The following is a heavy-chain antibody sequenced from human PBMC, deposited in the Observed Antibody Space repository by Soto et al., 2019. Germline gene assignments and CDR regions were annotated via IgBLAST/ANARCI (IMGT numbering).Heavy chain of an antibody. CDR2: IYTSGST. V-gene: IGHV4-4*07. D-gene: IGHD3-10*01. Sequence: QVQLQESGPGLVKPSETLSLTCTVSGGSISSYYWSWIRQPAGKGLEWIGRIYTSGSTNYNPSLKSRVTMSVDTSKNQFSLKLSSVTAADTAVYYCARDGEQLWFGYQHYYYGMDVWGQGTTVTVSS. J-gene: IGHJ6*02. CDR3: ARDGEQLWFGYQHYYYGMDV. CDR1: GGSISSYY.